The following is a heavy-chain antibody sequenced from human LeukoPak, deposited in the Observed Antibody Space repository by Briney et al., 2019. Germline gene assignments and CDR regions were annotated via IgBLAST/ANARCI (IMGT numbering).Heavy chain of an antibody. CDR2: IYDTGST. Sequence: PSETLSLTCTVSGGSVSSGTYYWTWIRQPPGKGLEWIGYIYDTGSTNYNPSLKSRVTISVDTSKNQFSLKLSSVTAADTAVYYCARVSIYDVLTGYYLGEATFDYWGQGTLVTVSS. CDR1: GGSVSSGTYY. V-gene: IGHV4-61*01. J-gene: IGHJ4*02. CDR3: ARVSIYDVLTGYYLGEATFDY. D-gene: IGHD3-9*01.